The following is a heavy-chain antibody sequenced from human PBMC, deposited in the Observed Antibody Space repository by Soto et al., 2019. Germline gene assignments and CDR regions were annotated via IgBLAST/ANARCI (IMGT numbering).Heavy chain of an antibody. J-gene: IGHJ4*02. Sequence: PSETLSLTCTVSGGSISSGGYYWSWIRQHPGKGLEWIGYIYYSGSTYYNPSLKSRVTISVDTSKNQFSLKLSSVTAADTAVYYCARITGTANIDYWGQGTLVTVSS. CDR2: IYYSGST. CDR1: GGSISSGGYY. D-gene: IGHD1-20*01. V-gene: IGHV4-31*03. CDR3: ARITGTANIDY.